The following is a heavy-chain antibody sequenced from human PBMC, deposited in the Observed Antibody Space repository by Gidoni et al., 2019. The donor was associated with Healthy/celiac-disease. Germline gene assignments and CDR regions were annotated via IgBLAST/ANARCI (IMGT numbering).Heavy chain of an antibody. D-gene: IGHD3-10*01. V-gene: IGHV3-30*18. J-gene: IGHJ4*02. CDR1: GFTYSSYG. Sequence: QVQLVESGGGVVQPGRSLRLSCAASGFTYSSYGMHWVRQAPGKGLEWVAVISYDGSNKYYADSVKGRFTISRDNSKNTLYLQMNSLRAEDTAVYYCAKERDYYGSGSLRGWGQGTLVTVSS. CDR2: ISYDGSNK. CDR3: AKERDYYGSGSLRG.